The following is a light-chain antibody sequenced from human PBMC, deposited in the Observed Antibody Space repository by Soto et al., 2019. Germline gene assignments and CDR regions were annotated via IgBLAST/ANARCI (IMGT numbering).Light chain of an antibody. V-gene: IGKV3-15*01. Sequence: EIGMTQSTATLSVSPGERATLSCRASQSVSSNLAWYQQKPGQAPRLLIYGASTRATGIPARFSGSGSGTEFTLTISSLQSEDFAVYYCQQYNTWPPIPFGQGTLLEIK. CDR2: GAS. J-gene: IGKJ5*01. CDR3: QQYNTWPPIP. CDR1: QSVSSN.